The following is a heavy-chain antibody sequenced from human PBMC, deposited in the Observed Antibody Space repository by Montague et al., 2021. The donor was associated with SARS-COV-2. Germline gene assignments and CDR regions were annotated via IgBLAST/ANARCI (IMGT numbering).Heavy chain of an antibody. D-gene: IGHD2-8*01. CDR1: GFTFDDHG. CDR2: INWNGGYK. J-gene: IGHJ2*01. Sequence: SLRLSCGASGFTFDDHGMTWVRQAPGKGLEWVSGINWNGGYKHYLDSVRGRFTISRDNAKNSLYLQMNSLRAEDTALYYCARVYASSSNFYFDLWGRGTLVTVSS. V-gene: IGHV3-20*04. CDR3: ARVYASSSNFYFDL.